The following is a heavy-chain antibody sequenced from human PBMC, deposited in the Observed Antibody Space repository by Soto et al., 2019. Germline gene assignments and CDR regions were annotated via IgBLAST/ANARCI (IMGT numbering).Heavy chain of an antibody. CDR2: INPYSGAT. CDR1: GYTFGDYY. CDR3: ARARANVAPNWFDP. V-gene: IGHV1-2*04. J-gene: IGHJ5*02. Sequence: QVQLVQSGAEVKKPGASVKVSCKASGYTFGDYYVHWVRQAPGQGLEWMGWINPYSGATNYAQKFQDWVTMTGDASVSTAYLELTTLVSDDTAVYYCARARANVAPNWFDPWGQGTLVIVSS. D-gene: IGHD5-12*01.